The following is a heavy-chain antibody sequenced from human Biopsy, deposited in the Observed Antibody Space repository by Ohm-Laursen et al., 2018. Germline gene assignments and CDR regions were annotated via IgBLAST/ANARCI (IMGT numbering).Heavy chain of an antibody. D-gene: IGHD2-15*01. Sequence: SETLSLTCTVSGDSIRSYYWSWIRQTPEKGLEWIGHVYFTGSTNFNPSLKSRVTISVDTSRDRFSPTLSSVTAADTAIYYCARDRRGDSYMDVWGQGTTVTVSS. J-gene: IGHJ6*02. V-gene: IGHV4-59*01. CDR2: VYFTGST. CDR1: GDSIRSYY. CDR3: ARDRRGDSYMDV.